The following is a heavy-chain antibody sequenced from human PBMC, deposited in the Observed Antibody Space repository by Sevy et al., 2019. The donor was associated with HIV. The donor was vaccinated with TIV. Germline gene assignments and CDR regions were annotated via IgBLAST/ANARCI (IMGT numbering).Heavy chain of an antibody. D-gene: IGHD6-13*01. CDR1: GFTFSSYD. CDR2: IGTAGDP. CDR3: ARGAVRAAAGTGGKLSY. Sequence: GGSLRLSCAASGFTFSSYDMHWVRQATGKGLEWVSAIGTAGDPYYPGSVEGRLTISRENAKNSLYLQMNSLRAGDTAVYYCARGAVRAAAGTGGKLSYWGQGTLVTVSS. V-gene: IGHV3-13*05. J-gene: IGHJ4*02.